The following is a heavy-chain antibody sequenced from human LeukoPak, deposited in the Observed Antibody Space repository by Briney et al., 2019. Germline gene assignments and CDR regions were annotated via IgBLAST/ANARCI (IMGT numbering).Heavy chain of an antibody. CDR2: IYSGGGA. CDR1: ASTATSNS. CDR3: ARVFPPNWFDP. D-gene: IGHD3-10*02. V-gene: IGHV3-66*01. J-gene: IGHJ5*02. Sequence: GRSLRHSCAPLASTATSNSISCLPKPPGKGLDWVPIIYSGGGAYYADSVNGRFTISRDNSRNTLFLQMNSLRAEDTAMYYCARVFPPNWFDPWGQGTLVTVFS.